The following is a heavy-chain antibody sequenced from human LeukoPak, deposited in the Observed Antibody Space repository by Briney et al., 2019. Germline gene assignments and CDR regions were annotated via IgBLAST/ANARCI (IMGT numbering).Heavy chain of an antibody. J-gene: IGHJ4*02. CDR2: ISSSSSYI. Sequence: PGGSLRLSCAASGFTFSSYSMNWVRQAPGKGLGWVSSISSSSSYIYYADSVKGRFTISRDNAKNSLYLQMNSLRAEDTAVYYCARVAAAAGTNGYWGQGTLVTVSS. CDR1: GFTFSSYS. CDR3: ARVAAAAGTNGY. D-gene: IGHD6-13*01. V-gene: IGHV3-21*01.